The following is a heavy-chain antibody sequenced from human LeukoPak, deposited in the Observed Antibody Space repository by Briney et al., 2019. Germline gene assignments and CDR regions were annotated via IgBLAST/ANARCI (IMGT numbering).Heavy chain of an antibody. Sequence: GGSLRRSCAASGFTFSSYAMSWVRQAPGKGLEWVSAISGSGGSTYYADSVKGRFTISRDNSKNTLYLQMNSLRAEDTAVYYCAKAQAAAGYYYYGMDVWGQGTTVTVSS. CDR1: GFTFSSYA. D-gene: IGHD6-13*01. CDR3: AKAQAAAGYYYYGMDV. J-gene: IGHJ6*02. CDR2: ISGSGGST. V-gene: IGHV3-23*01.